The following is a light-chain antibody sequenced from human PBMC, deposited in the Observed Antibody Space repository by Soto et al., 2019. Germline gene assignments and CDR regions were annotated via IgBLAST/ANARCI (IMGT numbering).Light chain of an antibody. CDR1: QCISSY. Sequence: AIRRTQSSSSLSASTGDRVTITFRASQCISSYLAWYQQKPGKDPRLLIYKASSLDSGVSPRFSGSGSGTEFTLTISSLQPDDFATYYCQEYDHFSTFGQGTKVDTK. CDR2: KAS. V-gene: IGKV1-8*01. J-gene: IGKJ1*01. CDR3: QEYDHFST.